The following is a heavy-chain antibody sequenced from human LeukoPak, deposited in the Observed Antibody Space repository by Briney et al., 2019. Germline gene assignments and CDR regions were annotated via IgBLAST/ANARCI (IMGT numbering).Heavy chain of an antibody. V-gene: IGHV4-59*01. CDR1: GGSISSYY. Sequence: SETLSLTCTVSGGSISSYYWSWIRQPPGKGLEWIGYIYYSGSTNYNPSLKSRVTISEDTSKNQFSLKLSSVTAADTAVYYCARDQGIVGATSYYYYYMDVWGKGTTVTVSS. J-gene: IGHJ6*03. D-gene: IGHD1-26*01. CDR3: ARDQGIVGATSYYYYYMDV. CDR2: IYYSGST.